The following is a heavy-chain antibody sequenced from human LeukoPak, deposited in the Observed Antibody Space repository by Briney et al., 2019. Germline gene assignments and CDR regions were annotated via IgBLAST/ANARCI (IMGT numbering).Heavy chain of an antibody. D-gene: IGHD2-15*01. V-gene: IGHV3-66*01. Sequence: GGSLRLSCAASGFTVSSNYMSWVRQAPGKGLEWVSVIYSGGSTYYADSVKGRFTISRDNSKNTLYLQMNSLRAEDTAVYYCARDPQYCSGGSCYSDYYGMDVWGQGTTVTVSS. CDR3: ARDPQYCSGGSCYSDYYGMDV. CDR1: GFTVSSNY. CDR2: IYSGGST. J-gene: IGHJ6*02.